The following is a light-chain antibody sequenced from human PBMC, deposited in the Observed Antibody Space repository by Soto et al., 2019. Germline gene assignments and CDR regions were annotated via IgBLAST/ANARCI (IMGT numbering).Light chain of an antibody. V-gene: IGKV4-1*01. CDR1: QSVLYSSNNKNY. Sequence: DIVMTQSPDSLAVSLGERATINCKSSQSVLYSSNNKNYLAWYQQKPGQPPKLLIYWASTRESVVPDRFSGSGSGTDFTLTSSSLQAEDVAVYYCQQYYSTPYTFGQGTKLEIK. CDR2: WAS. CDR3: QQYYSTPYT. J-gene: IGKJ2*01.